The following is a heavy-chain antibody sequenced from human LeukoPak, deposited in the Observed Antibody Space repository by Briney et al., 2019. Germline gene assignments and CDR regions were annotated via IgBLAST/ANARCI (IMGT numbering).Heavy chain of an antibody. CDR1: GGSISSSSYY. CDR3: ARVSRGLPGDY. J-gene: IGHJ4*02. CDR2: IYYSGST. D-gene: IGHD3-16*01. V-gene: IGHV4-39*07. Sequence: SETLSLTCTVSGGSISSSSYYWGWIRQPPGKGLEWIGSIYYSGSTYYNPSLKSRVTISVDTSKNQFSLKLSSVTAADTAVYYCARVSRGLPGDYWGQGTLVTVSS.